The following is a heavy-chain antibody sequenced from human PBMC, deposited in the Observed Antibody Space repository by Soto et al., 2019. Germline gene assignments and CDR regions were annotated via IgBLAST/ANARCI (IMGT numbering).Heavy chain of an antibody. CDR2: ITSTGSTR. CDR1: GFTFSSYE. V-gene: IGHV3-48*03. J-gene: IGHJ4*02. Sequence: GGSLRLSCAASGFTFSSYEMNWVRQAPGKGLEWVSDITSTGSTRYYADSVKGRFTISRDNAKNSLYLQMNSLRAEDTAVYYCSRGYCTSSACHWNFYYWGQGTLVTVSS. CDR3: SRGYCTSSACHWNFYY. D-gene: IGHD2-8*02.